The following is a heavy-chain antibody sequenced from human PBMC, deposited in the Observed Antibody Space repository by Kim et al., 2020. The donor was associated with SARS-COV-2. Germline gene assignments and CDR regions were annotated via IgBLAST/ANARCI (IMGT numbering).Heavy chain of an antibody. Sequence: GGSLRLSCVASGFTFSNVYMSWVRQSPGRGLGWVSYISDDASDTYYADSIKGRFTISRDNSRNSLYLQMNNLLTDDTAVYYCARPLQGFGDLPVQCWGQG. J-gene: IGHJ1*01. CDR2: ISDDASDT. V-gene: IGHV3-11*03. CDR1: GFTFSNVY. D-gene: IGHD3-10*01. CDR3: ARPLQGFGDLPVQC.